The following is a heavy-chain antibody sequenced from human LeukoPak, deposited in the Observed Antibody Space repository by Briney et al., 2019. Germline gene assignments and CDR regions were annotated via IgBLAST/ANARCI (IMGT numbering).Heavy chain of an antibody. V-gene: IGHV1-2*02. Sequence: ASVKVSRKASGYTFTRYYMHWVRQAPGQGLGLMGWINPNSGGTNYAQKFQGRVTMTRDTSISTAYMELSRLRSDDTAVYYCARGKSTGGWYAKYFDYWGQGTLVTVSS. J-gene: IGHJ4*02. CDR1: GYTFTRYY. CDR2: INPNSGGT. D-gene: IGHD6-19*01. CDR3: ARGKSTGGWYAKYFDY.